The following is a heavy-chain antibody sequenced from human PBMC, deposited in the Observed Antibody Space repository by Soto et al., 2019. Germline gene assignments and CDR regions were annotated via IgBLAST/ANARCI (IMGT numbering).Heavy chain of an antibody. CDR3: ARGPQDSYGMDV. Sequence: QVQLVQSGAEVKKPGASVKVSCKASGYSISDYTMHWVRRAPGQPPEWMARINTGTASTEYSQKFQGRVTITRDTSATTANMDLSSLRSEDTAVYYCARGPQDSYGMDVWGQGTTVTV. V-gene: IGHV1-3*04. CDR1: GYSISDYT. J-gene: IGHJ6*02. CDR2: INTGTAST.